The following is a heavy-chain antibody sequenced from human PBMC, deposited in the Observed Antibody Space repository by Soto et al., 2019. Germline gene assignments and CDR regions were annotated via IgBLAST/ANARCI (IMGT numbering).Heavy chain of an antibody. D-gene: IGHD1-20*01. CDR2: IYHSGST. J-gene: IGHJ4*02. CDR1: GGSISSSNW. Sequence: SETLSLTCAGSGGSISSSNWLSWVRQPPGKGLEWIGEIYHSGSTNYNPSLKSRVTISVDKSKNQFSLKLSSVTAADTAVYYCARSLTGTLAIILDYWGQGTLVTVSS. CDR3: ARSLTGTLAIILDY. V-gene: IGHV4-4*02.